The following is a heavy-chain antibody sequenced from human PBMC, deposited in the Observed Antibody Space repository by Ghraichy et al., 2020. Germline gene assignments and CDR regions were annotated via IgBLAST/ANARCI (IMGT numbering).Heavy chain of an antibody. D-gene: IGHD5-24*01. CDR1: GFTFSSYW. V-gene: IGHV3-7*01. J-gene: IGHJ6*02. CDR2: IKQDGSEK. Sequence: GGSLRLSCAASGFTFSSYWMSWVRQAPGKGLEWVANIKQDGSEKYYVDSVKGRFTISRDNAKNSLYLQMNSLRAEDTAVYYCARDGGMATKYGMDVWGQGTTVTVSS. CDR3: ARDGGMATKYGMDV.